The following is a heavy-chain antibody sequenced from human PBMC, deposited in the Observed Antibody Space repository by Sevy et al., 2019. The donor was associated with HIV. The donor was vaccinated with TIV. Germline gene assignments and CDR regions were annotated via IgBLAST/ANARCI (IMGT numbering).Heavy chain of an antibody. CDR2: ISSISSYI. V-gene: IGHV3-21*01. Sequence: GGSLRLSCAASGFTFSSYSMNWVRQAPGKGLEWVSSISSISSYIYYADSVKVRFTTSRAYANNSLYLQMKSLRAEDTAVYYCARGRGAAGRGAFDIWGQGTMVTVSS. CDR3: ARGRGAAGRGAFDI. J-gene: IGHJ3*02. D-gene: IGHD6-13*01. CDR1: GFTFSSYS.